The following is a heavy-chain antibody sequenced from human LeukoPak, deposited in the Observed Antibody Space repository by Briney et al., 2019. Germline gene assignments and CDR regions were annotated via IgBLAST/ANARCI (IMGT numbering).Heavy chain of an antibody. Sequence: SETLSLTCAVYGGSFSGYYWSWTRQPPGKGLEWIGEINHSGSTNYNPSLKSRVTISVDTSKNQFSLKLSSVTAADTAVYYCARGPGYYSNYDYWGQGTLVTVSS. D-gene: IGHD4-11*01. CDR3: ARGPGYYSNYDY. J-gene: IGHJ4*02. CDR2: INHSGST. V-gene: IGHV4-34*01. CDR1: GGSFSGYY.